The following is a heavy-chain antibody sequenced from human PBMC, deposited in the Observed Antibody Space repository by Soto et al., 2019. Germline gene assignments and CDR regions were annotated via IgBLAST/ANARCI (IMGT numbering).Heavy chain of an antibody. D-gene: IGHD3-3*01. CDR1: GFTFDDYA. CDR2: ISWNSEVK. J-gene: IGHJ3*01. Sequence: EMQLVESGGGLVQPGRSLRLSCAASGFTFDDYAMHWVRQVPGKGLEWVSGISWNSEVKLYADTTKGRFTISRVNADNSVYLQIDSLGVEDTAFYYCVKDRRFLEALGAFDVWGQGTLVTVSS. V-gene: IGHV3-9*01. CDR3: VKDRRFLEALGAFDV.